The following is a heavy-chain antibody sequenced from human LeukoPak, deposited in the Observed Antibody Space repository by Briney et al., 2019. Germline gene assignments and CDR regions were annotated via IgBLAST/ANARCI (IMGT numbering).Heavy chain of an antibody. CDR3: ARDPGAGI. V-gene: IGHV1-2*06. J-gene: IGHJ3*02. CDR1: GYTFTGYY. CDR2: INPNSGGT. D-gene: IGHD3-10*01. Sequence: ASVKVSCKASGYTFTGYYMHWVGQAPGQGREGMGRINPNSGGTNYAQKFQGRVTMTRDTSISTAYMELSRLRSDDTAVYYCARDPGAGIWGQGTMVTVSS.